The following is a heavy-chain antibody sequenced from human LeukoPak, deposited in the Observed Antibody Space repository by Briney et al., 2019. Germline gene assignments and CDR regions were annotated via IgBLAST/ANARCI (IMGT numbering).Heavy chain of an antibody. D-gene: IGHD3-10*01. CDR3: AREPMVRGVIIPDY. CDR1: GFTFSSYW. CDR2: IKQDGSEK. V-gene: IGHV3-7*01. Sequence: GGSLRLSCAASGFTFSSYWMSWVRQAPGKGLEWVANIKQDGSEKYYVDSVKGRFTISRDNAKNSLYLQMNSLRAEDTAVYYCAREPMVRGVIIPDYWGQGTLVTVSS. J-gene: IGHJ4*02.